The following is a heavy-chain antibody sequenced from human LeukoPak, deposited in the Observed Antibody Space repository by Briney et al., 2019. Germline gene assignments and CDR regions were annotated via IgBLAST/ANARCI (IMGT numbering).Heavy chain of an antibody. CDR1: GGSISSYY. J-gene: IGHJ4*02. Sequence: SETLSLTCTVSGGSISSYYWSWIRQPPGKGLEWIGYIYYSGSTNYNPSLKSRVTISVDTSKNQFSLKLSSVTAADTAVYYCARSPLLWFGETEILFDYWGQGTLVTVSS. D-gene: IGHD3-10*01. CDR3: ARSPLLWFGETEILFDY. CDR2: IYYSGST. V-gene: IGHV4-59*01.